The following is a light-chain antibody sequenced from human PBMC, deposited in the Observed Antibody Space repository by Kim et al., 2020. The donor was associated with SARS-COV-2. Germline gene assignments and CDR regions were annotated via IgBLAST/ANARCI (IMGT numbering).Light chain of an antibody. CDR3: QQRSNWPGT. CDR1: QSVSSY. V-gene: IGKV3-11*01. Sequence: EIVLTQSPATLSLSPGERATLSCRASQSVSSYLAWYQQKPGQAPRLLIYDASNRATGIPARFSGSGSATDFTLTISSLEPEDFAFYYCQQRSNWPGTFGQGTKLEI. CDR2: DAS. J-gene: IGKJ2*01.